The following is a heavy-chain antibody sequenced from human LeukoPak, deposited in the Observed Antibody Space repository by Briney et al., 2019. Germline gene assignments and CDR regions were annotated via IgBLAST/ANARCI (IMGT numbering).Heavy chain of an antibody. V-gene: IGHV3-30-3*01. D-gene: IGHD3-10*01. CDR1: GFTFSSYA. J-gene: IGHJ6*03. Sequence: GGSLRLSCAASGFTFSSYAMHWVRQAPGKGLEWVAVISYDGSNKYYADSEKGRFTISRDNSKNTLYLQMNSLRAEDTAVYYCARFVFYSNHYGFYYYMDFWEKGPRSSSP. CDR2: ISYDGSNK. CDR3: ARFVFYSNHYGFYYYMDF.